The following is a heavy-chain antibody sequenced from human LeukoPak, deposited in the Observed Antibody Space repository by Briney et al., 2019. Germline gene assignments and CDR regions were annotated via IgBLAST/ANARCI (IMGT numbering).Heavy chain of an antibody. CDR2: INHSGST. J-gene: IGHJ4*02. D-gene: IGHD3-22*01. Sequence: SETLSLTCAVYGGSFSGYSWSWIRQPPGKGLEWIGEINHSGSTNYNPSLKSRVTISVDTSKNQFSLKLSSVTAADTAVYYCARGENYYDSSGQGYYFDYWGQGTLVTVSS. CDR3: ARGENYYDSSGQGYYFDY. CDR1: GGSFSGYS. V-gene: IGHV4-34*01.